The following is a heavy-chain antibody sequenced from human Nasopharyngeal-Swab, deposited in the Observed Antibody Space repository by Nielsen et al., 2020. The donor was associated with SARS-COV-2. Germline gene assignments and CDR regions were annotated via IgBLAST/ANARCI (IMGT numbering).Heavy chain of an antibody. J-gene: IGHJ4*02. D-gene: IGHD2-21*02. CDR3: ARARRNFVVVSAFDY. V-gene: IGHV4-31*02. Sequence: WIRQPPGKGLEWIGYIYYSGSTYYNPSLKSRVTISVDTSKNQFSLKLSSVTAADTAVYYCARARRNFVVVSAFDYWGQGTLSPSPQ. CDR2: IYYSGST.